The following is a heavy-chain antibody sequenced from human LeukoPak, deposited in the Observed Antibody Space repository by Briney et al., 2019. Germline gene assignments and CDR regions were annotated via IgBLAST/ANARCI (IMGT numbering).Heavy chain of an antibody. V-gene: IGHV1-2*02. CDR1: GYTFTDYY. J-gene: IGHJ6*02. Sequence: GASVSVSCKASGYTFTDYYLHWVRQAAGQGLEWMGWINPISGGTNYAQKFQGSVTMTRDTSITTAYMELSSLRSDDTAVYYCASLEATTIHYYGMDVWGQGTTVTVSS. CDR2: INPISGGT. CDR3: ASLEATTIHYYGMDV. D-gene: IGHD1-26*01.